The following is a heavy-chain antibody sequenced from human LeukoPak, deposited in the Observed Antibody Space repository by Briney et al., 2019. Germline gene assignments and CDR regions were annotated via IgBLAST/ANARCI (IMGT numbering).Heavy chain of an antibody. J-gene: IGHJ5*02. CDR2: INHSGST. D-gene: IGHD6-6*01. V-gene: IGHV4-34*01. CDR3: ARGRAARPNWFDP. Sequence: SVTLSLTCAVYGGSFSGYYWSWIRQPPGKGLEWIGEINHSGSTNYTPSLKSRVTISVDTSKHQFSLKLSSVTAADTAVYYCARGRAARPNWFDPWGQGTLVTVSS. CDR1: GGSFSGYY.